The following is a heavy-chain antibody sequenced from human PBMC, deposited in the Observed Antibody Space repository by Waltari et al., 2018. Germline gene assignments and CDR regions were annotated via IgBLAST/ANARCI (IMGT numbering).Heavy chain of an antibody. Sequence: QVQLQQWGAGLLKPSETLSLTCAVYGGSFSGYYWSWIRQPPGKGLEWIGEINHSGSTNYNPSLKSRVTISVDTSKNQFSLKLSSVTAADTAVYYCARGYYDYVWGSYRPGGIDYWGQGTLVTVSS. D-gene: IGHD3-16*02. CDR3: ARGYYDYVWGSYRPGGIDY. V-gene: IGHV4-34*01. J-gene: IGHJ4*02. CDR1: GGSFSGYY. CDR2: INHSGST.